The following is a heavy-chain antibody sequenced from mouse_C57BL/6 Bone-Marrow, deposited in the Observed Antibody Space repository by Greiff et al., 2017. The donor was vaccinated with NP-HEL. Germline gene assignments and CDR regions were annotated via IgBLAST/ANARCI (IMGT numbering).Heavy chain of an antibody. CDR3: ERDLYYFDY. V-gene: IGHV5-17*01. Sequence: EVKLVESGGGLVKPGGSLKLSCAASGFTFSDYGMHWVRQAPETGLEWVAYISSGSSTIYYADTVKGRFTISRDNAKNTLFLQMTSLRAEDTAMYYCERDLYYFDYWGQGTTRTVSS. J-gene: IGHJ2*01. CDR2: ISSGSSTI. CDR1: GFTFSDYG.